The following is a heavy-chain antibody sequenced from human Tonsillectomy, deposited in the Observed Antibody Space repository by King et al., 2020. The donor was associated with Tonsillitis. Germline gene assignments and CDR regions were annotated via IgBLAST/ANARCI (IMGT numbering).Heavy chain of an antibody. J-gene: IGHJ3*02. CDR1: GFTFTSYY. Sequence: QLVQSGAEVKKPGASVKVSCKASGFTFTSYYMHWVRQAPGQGLEWMGIINPSGGSTSYAQKFQGRGTMTRDTSTSIVYMELSSLRSEDTGVYYCARGRIRSAFDIWGQGTMVTVSS. V-gene: IGHV1-46*01. CDR2: INPSGGST. CDR3: ARGRIRSAFDI. D-gene: IGHD2-15*01.